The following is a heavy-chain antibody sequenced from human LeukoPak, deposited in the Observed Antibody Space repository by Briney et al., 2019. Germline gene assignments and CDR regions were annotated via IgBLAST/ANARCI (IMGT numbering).Heavy chain of an antibody. CDR3: ARDESGLYLYYYMDV. CDR1: GFHFTDYS. CDR2: ISTFSTYT. Sequence: GGSLRLSCAPSGFHFTDYSMSLVRQAPGKGLGWVASISTFSTYTFYGDSVKGRFTISRDNAKSSLYLQMSYLTAEDTAVYYCARDESGLYLYYYMDVWGKGTTVTVSS. D-gene: IGHD6-25*01. J-gene: IGHJ6*03. V-gene: IGHV3-21*06.